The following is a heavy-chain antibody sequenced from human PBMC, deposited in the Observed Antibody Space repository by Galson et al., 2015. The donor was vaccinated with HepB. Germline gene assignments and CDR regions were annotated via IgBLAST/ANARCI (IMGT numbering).Heavy chain of an antibody. CDR3: ARDSVGATQHPSNNWFDP. D-gene: IGHD1-26*01. Sequence: PGQGLEWMGIINPSGGSTNYAQKFQSRVTMTRDTSTSTVYMELSSLRSGDTAVYYCARDSVGATQHPSNNWFDPWGQGTLVTVSS. J-gene: IGHJ5*02. V-gene: IGHV1-46*01. CDR2: INPSGGST.